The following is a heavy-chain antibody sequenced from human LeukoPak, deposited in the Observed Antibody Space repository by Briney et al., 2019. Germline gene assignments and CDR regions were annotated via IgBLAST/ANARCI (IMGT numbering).Heavy chain of an antibody. Sequence: ASVKVSCKASGYTFTSYGISWVRQAPGQGLEWMGWISAYNGNTNYAQKLQGRVTMTTDKSSGTAYMELRSIRSDDPARYYCARDRTGTTTGNWGEGPLLTVPS. CDR1: GYTFTSYG. D-gene: IGHD1-1*01. CDR3: ARDRTGTTTGN. CDR2: ISAYNGNT. V-gene: IGHV1-18*01. J-gene: IGHJ4*02.